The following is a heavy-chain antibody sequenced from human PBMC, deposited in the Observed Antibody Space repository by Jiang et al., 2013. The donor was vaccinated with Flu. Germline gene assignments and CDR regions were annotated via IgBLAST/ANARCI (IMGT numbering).Heavy chain of an antibody. J-gene: IGHJ6*03. Sequence: VQLLESGGDLVQPGRSLRLTCSASGFTFDDYAMHWVRQAPGKGLEWVAGISWNRGAIGYADSVKGRFTISRDNAKNSLYLQMNSLRVEDTALYYCAKDNRRGCDNINCYVYYYYYYYMDVWGRRDHGHRLI. V-gene: IGHV3-9*01. CDR1: GFTFDDYA. CDR3: AKDNRRGCDNINCYVYYYYYYYMDV. D-gene: IGHD2-15*01. CDR2: ISWNRGAI.